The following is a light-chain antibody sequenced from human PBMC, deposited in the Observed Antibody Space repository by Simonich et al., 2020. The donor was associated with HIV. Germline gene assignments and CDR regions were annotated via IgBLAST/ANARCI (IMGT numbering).Light chain of an antibody. CDR1: PGVSSY. CDR3: QQYGSSPLT. J-gene: IGKJ4*01. CDR2: GAS. Sequence: EIVLTQSPATLSLSPGERATLSCRASPGVSSYLAWYQQKRGQAPRLLIYGASSRPPCIPDRFTGSGSGTDFTLTISSLEPEDFAVYYCQQYGSSPLTFGGGTKVEIK. V-gene: IGKV3-20*01.